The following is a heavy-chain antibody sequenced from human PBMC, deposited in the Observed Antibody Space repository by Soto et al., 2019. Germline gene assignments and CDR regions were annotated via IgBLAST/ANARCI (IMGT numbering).Heavy chain of an antibody. D-gene: IGHD3-10*01. CDR1: GFTFSNYA. CDR3: AKDINYCFQLISYFDY. V-gene: IGHV3-23*01. J-gene: IGHJ4*02. CDR2: ISGSGGST. Sequence: EVQLLESGGGLVQPGGSLRLSCAASGFTFSNYAMSWVRQAPGKGLEWVSGISGSGGSTYYAGSVKGRFTISRDNSKNTLYLQMNSLRVEDTAFYYCAKDINYCFQLISYFDYWGQGTLVTVSS.